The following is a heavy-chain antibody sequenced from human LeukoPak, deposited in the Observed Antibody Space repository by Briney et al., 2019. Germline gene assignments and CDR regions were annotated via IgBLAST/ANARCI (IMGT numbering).Heavy chain of an antibody. J-gene: IGHJ2*01. V-gene: IGHV3-7*03. D-gene: IGHD4-17*01. CDR1: GFTFSHYW. CDR3: ARDGDYGDYGAFDL. Sequence: PGGSLRLSCAASGFTFSHYWMTWVRQAPGKGLEWVANIKQDGSEKYYVDSLKGRFTISRDNAKNSLYLQINSLRADDTAIYYCARDGDYGDYGAFDLWGRGTLVTVSS. CDR2: IKQDGSEK.